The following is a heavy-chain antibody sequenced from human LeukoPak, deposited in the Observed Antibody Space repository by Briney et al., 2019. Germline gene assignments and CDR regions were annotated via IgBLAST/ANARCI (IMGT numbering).Heavy chain of an antibody. CDR2: ISGSGGST. CDR3: AREPIDGDCQFDY. Sequence: GGSLRLSCAASGFTFSGYAMSWVRQAPGKGLEWVSAISGSGGSTYYADSVKGRFTISRDNSKNTLYLQMNSLRAEDAALYYCAREPIDGDCQFDYWGQGTLVTVSS. J-gene: IGHJ4*02. CDR1: GFTFSGYA. V-gene: IGHV3-23*01. D-gene: IGHD2-21*02.